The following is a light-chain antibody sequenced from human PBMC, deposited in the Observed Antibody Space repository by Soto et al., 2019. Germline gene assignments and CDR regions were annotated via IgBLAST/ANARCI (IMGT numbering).Light chain of an antibody. CDR3: LQDYNYPRT. CDR2: AAS. J-gene: IGKJ2*01. Sequence: DIQMTQSPSSLSASVGDRVTITCRASQRISSYLNWYQQRPGKAPKLLIYAASNLQSGVPSRFSGSGSGTDFTLTISSLQPEDFATYYCLQDYNYPRTFGQGTKVDIK. CDR1: QRISSY. V-gene: IGKV1-39*01.